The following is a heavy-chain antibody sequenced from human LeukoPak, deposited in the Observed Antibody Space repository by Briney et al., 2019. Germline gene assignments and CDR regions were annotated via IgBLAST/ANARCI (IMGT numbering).Heavy chain of an antibody. D-gene: IGHD2-2*01. Sequence: GGSLRLSCAASGFTFSSHAMSWVRQAPGKGLEGVAGISGSGGSTYYADSVKGRFTISRDNSKNTLYLQMHSPRAEDTAVYYCAKDPPDCSSTSCYVDPPGTDYWGQGTLVTVSS. CDR2: ISGSGGST. V-gene: IGHV3-23*01. CDR3: AKDPPDCSSTSCYVDPPGTDY. CDR1: GFTFSSHA. J-gene: IGHJ4*02.